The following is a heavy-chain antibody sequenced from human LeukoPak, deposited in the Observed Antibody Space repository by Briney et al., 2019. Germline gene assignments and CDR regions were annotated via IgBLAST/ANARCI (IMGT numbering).Heavy chain of an antibody. D-gene: IGHD3/OR15-3a*01. CDR2: IHYDGNNK. CDR3: ARDGLYGSHNWFDH. V-gene: IGHV3-30*02. CDR1: GFTFTSYG. Sequence: GGSLRLSCAASGFTFTSYGMHWVRQAPGKGLEWVAFIHYDGNNKYYADSVKGRFTISRDSSKNTLYLQMNSLRAEDTAVYYCARDGLYGSHNWFDHWGQGTLVTVSS. J-gene: IGHJ5*02.